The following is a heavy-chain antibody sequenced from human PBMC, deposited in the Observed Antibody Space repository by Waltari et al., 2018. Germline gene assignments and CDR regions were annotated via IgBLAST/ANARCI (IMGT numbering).Heavy chain of an antibody. D-gene: IGHD6-13*01. Sequence: QVQLVESGGGVVQPGGSLRLSCAASGFTFSSYGMHWVRQAPGKGLEWVAFIRYDGSNKYYADSVKGRFTISRDNSKNTLYLQMNSLRAEDTAVYYCANLRPRAAAGPDYWGQGTLVTVSS. CDR2: IRYDGSNK. CDR3: ANLRPRAAAGPDY. V-gene: IGHV3-30*02. J-gene: IGHJ4*02. CDR1: GFTFSSYG.